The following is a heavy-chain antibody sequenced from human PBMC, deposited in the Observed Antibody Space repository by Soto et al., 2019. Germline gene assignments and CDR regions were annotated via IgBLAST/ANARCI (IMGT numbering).Heavy chain of an antibody. CDR3: ARMYSSGSGWFHP. CDR2: FYSSGSI. D-gene: IGHD6-19*01. Sequence: SETLSLTCFVSGYSITAGGYYWSWIRHHPGKGLEWIGSFYSSGSIIYNPSLRSRVSISGDTSSNQFSMSLTSVTAADTARYYCARMYSSGSGWFHPWGQGTLVTV. V-gene: IGHV4-31*03. J-gene: IGHJ5*02. CDR1: GYSITAGGYY.